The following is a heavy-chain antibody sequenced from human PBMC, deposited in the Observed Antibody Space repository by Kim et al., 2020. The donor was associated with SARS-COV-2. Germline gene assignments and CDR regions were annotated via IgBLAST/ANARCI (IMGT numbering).Heavy chain of an antibody. CDR3: ARLVRPYYYYYMDV. J-gene: IGHJ6*03. Sequence: AQKFQGRVTMTRNTSISTAYMELSSLRSEDTAVYYCARLVRPYYYYYMDVWGKGTTVTVSS. D-gene: IGHD6-19*01. V-gene: IGHV1-8*01.